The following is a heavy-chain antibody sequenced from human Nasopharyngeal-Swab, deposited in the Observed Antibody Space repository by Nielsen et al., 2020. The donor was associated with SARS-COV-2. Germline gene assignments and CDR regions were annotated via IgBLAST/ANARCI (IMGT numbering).Heavy chain of an antibody. V-gene: IGHV3-21*01. D-gene: IGHD2-21*02. CDR2: ISSSSSYI. J-gene: IGHJ6*02. CDR3: ARAGGAYCGGDCYYYYGMDV. Sequence: VRQAPVKWLEWVSSISSSSSYIYYADSVKGRFTISRDNAKNSLYLQMNSLRAEDTAVYYCARAGGAYCGGDCYYYYGMDVWGQGTTVTVSS.